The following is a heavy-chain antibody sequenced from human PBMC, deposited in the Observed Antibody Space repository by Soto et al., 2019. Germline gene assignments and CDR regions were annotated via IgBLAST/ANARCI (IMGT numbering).Heavy chain of an antibody. CDR2: TNPNSGNT. D-gene: IGHD3-22*01. CDR3: ASTSDSSGSNYGMDV. Sequence: ASVKVSCKASGYTFTSYGISWVLQAPGQGLEWIGWTNPNSGNTNYAQKFQGWVTMTRDTSISTAYMELSRLRSDDTAVYYCASTSDSSGSNYGMDVWGQGTTVTVSS. CDR1: GYTFTSYG. J-gene: IGHJ6*02. V-gene: IGHV1-2*04.